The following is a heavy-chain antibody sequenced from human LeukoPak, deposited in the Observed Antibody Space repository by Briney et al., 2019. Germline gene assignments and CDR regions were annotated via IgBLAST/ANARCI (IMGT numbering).Heavy chain of an antibody. J-gene: IGHJ4*02. D-gene: IGHD3-22*01. Sequence: SVKVSCKTSGYTFTGYYMHWVRQAPGQGLEWMGGIIPIFGTANYAQKFQGRVTITADESTSTAYMELSSLRSEDTAVYYCARDSYYYDSSGYYYMDYWGQGTLVTVSS. CDR3: ARDSYYYDSSGYYYMDY. V-gene: IGHV1-69*13. CDR1: GYTFTGYY. CDR2: IIPIFGTA.